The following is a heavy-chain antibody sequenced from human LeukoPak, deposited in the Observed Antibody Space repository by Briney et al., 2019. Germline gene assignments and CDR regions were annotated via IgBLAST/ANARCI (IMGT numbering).Heavy chain of an antibody. CDR1: GYTFTGYY. Sequence: ASVQVSCKASGYTFTGYYMHWVRQAPGQGLEWMGRINPNSGGTNYAQKFQGRVTMTRDTSISTAYMELSRLRSDDTAVYYCARVGPWELLNFDYWGQGTLVTVSS. CDR3: ARVGPWELLNFDY. J-gene: IGHJ4*02. D-gene: IGHD1-26*01. CDR2: INPNSGGT. V-gene: IGHV1-2*06.